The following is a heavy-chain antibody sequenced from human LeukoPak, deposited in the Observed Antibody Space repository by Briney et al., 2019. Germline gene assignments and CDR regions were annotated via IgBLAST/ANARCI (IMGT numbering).Heavy chain of an antibody. J-gene: IGHJ5*02. CDR3: ARDSGGLTFGDWFDP. CDR2: ISANNGNT. V-gene: IGHV1-18*01. Sequence: ASVKVSCKASGYTFTSYGINWVRQAPGQGLDWLGWISANNGNTYYAQKFQGRVTMTTETSTSTAYMELRSLRFDDTAVYYCARDSGGLTFGDWFDPWGQGTLVTVSS. CDR1: GYTFTSYG. D-gene: IGHD3-16*01.